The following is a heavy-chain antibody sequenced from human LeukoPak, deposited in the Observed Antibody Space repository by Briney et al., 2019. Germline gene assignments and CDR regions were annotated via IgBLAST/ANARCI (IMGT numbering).Heavy chain of an antibody. Sequence: SETLSLTCTVSGGSISSGGYYWSWIRQHPGKGLEWIGYIYYSGSTYYNPSLKSRVTISVDTSKNQFSLKLSSVTAADPAVYYCARHNYDFWSGNNWFDPWGQGTLVTVSS. CDR2: IYYSGST. CDR1: GGSISSGGYY. J-gene: IGHJ5*02. V-gene: IGHV4-31*03. D-gene: IGHD3-3*01. CDR3: ARHNYDFWSGNNWFDP.